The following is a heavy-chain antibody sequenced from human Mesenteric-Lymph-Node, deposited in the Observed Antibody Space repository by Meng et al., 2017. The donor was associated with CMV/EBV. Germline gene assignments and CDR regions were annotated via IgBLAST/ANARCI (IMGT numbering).Heavy chain of an antibody. CDR2: IKLDGSQK. CDR3: NVVPASKYGFDI. D-gene: IGHD2-2*01. V-gene: IGHV3-7*01. J-gene: IGHJ3*02. Sequence: GGSLRLSCAASGFTFSSYWMRWVRQAPGKGLEWVADIKLDGSQKYYVDSVKGRFTISRDNAKNSLYLQMNSLRGEDTAVYYCNVVPASKYGFDIWRQGTMVTVSS. CDR1: GFTFSSYW.